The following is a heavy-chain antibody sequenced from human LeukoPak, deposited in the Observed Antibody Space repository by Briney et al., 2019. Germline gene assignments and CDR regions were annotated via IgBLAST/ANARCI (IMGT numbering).Heavy chain of an antibody. CDR3: ARVGPQWLVNHDAFDI. V-gene: IGHV4-59*01. CDR1: GGSISSYY. Sequence: NPSETLSLTCTVSGGSISSYYWSWIRQPPGKGLEWIGYIYYSGSTNYNPSLKSRVTISVDTSKNQFSLKLSSVTAADTAVYYFARVGPQWLVNHDAFDIWGQGTMVTVSS. CDR2: IYYSGST. D-gene: IGHD6-19*01. J-gene: IGHJ3*02.